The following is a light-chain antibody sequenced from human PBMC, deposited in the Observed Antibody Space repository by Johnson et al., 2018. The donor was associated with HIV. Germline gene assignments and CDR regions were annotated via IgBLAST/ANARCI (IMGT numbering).Light chain of an antibody. J-gene: IGLJ1*01. V-gene: IGLV1-51*02. CDR2: EDN. Sequence: QSVLTQPPSVSAAPGQRVNISCSGNISNIESYFVSWYQQLPGAAPTLLIYEDNKRPSGIPDRFSGSKSGATATLGITGLQTGDEAAYYCGTWDSSLRTGFFGTGTKVTVL. CDR1: ISNIESYF. CDR3: GTWDSSLRTGF.